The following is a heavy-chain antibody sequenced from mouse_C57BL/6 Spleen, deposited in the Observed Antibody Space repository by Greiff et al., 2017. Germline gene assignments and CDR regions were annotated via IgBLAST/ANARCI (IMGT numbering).Heavy chain of an antibody. J-gene: IGHJ3*01. CDR1: GFTFSDAW. CDR3: TSNYYGSSLAY. V-gene: IGHV6-6*01. Sequence: EVMLVESGGGLVQPGGSMKLSCVASGFTFSDAWMDWVRQSPEKGLEWVAEIRYKSNNHATYYAESVKGRFTISRDDSKSSVYLQMNSLRAKDTGSYYCTSNYYGSSLAYWGQGTLVTVSA. D-gene: IGHD1-1*01. CDR2: IRYKSNNHAT.